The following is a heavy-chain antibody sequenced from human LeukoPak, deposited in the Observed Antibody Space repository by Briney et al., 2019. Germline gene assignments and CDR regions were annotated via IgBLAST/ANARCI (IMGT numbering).Heavy chain of an antibody. D-gene: IGHD3-10*01. Sequence: GRSLRLSCAASGFTFSSYGLHWVRPAPGKGLEWVAVISYDGSNKYYADSVKGRFTISRDNSKNTLYLQMNSLRAEDTAVYYCAKANHQLLWFGELLFDYWGQGTLVTVSS. CDR3: AKANHQLLWFGELLFDY. CDR2: ISYDGSNK. CDR1: GFTFSSYG. V-gene: IGHV3-30*18. J-gene: IGHJ4*02.